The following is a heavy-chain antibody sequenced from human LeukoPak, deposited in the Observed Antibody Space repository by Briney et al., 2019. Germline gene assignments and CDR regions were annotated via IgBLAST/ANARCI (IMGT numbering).Heavy chain of an antibody. CDR2: ITPIFGTA. D-gene: IGHD6-19*01. CDR1: GGTFSSYA. V-gene: IGHV1-69*13. J-gene: IGHJ4*02. Sequence: ASVKVSCKASGGTFSSYAISWVRQAPGQGLEWMGGITPIFGTANYAQKFQGRVTITADESTSTAYMELSSLRSEDTAVYYCARLDKDSSGWYYYFDYWGQGTLVTVSS. CDR3: ARLDKDSSGWYYYFDY.